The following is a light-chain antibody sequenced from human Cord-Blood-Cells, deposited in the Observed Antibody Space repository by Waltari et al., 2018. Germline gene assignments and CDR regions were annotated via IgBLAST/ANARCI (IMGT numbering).Light chain of an antibody. CDR3: CSYAGSSTLV. Sequence: QPALTPPASVSGSPGPSITISCTGTSSDVGSYNIVSWYQQHPGKAPKLMIYEGSTRPSGVSKRFSGSKSGNAVALTISGLQAEDEADYYCCSYAGSSTLVFGGGTNLTVL. V-gene: IGLV2-23*01. J-gene: IGLJ3*02. CDR2: EGS. CDR1: SSDVGSYNI.